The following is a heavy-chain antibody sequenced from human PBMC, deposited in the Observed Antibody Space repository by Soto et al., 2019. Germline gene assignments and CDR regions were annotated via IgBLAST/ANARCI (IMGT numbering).Heavy chain of an antibody. Sequence: QVQLQESGPGLVKPSQTLSLTCTVSGGSISSGGYYWSWISQHPGKGLEWIGYIYYSGSTYYNPSLKSRVTISVDTSKNQFSLKLSSVTAADTAVYYCARWSEIQLWFTFDYWGQGTLVTVSS. CDR1: GGSISSGGYY. D-gene: IGHD5-18*01. CDR3: ARWSEIQLWFTFDY. J-gene: IGHJ4*02. CDR2: IYYSGST. V-gene: IGHV4-31*03.